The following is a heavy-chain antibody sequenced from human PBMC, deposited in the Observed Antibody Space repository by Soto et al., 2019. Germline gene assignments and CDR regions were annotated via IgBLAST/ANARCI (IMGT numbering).Heavy chain of an antibody. V-gene: IGHV3-30-3*01. CDR1: GFTFSSYS. D-gene: IGHD3-22*01. CDR3: AGLYPYEASGYHLNY. Sequence: SLSLSCAASGFTFSSYSVNWVLQAPGKGLEWVAVISYDGSNKYYADSVKGRFTISRDNSKNQFSLRLTSMTAADTSVYYCAGLYPYEASGYHLNYWGQGTLVTVSS. J-gene: IGHJ4*02. CDR2: ISYDGSNK.